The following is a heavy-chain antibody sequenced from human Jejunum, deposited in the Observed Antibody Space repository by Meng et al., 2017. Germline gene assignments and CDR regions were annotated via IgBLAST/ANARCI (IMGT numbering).Heavy chain of an antibody. V-gene: IGHV1-18*01. CDR3: ARDYSGTSYRYSDY. D-gene: IGHD1-26*01. CDR1: GYTFTSYG. Sequence: QIQLVPSGDEVTNPWASVKVSCKTSGYTFTSYGISWVRQAPGQGLEWMGWISVYHGNTNYAQKLQGRVTMTTDTSTSTAYMELRSLRSDDTAVYFCARDYSGTSYRYSDYWGQGTLVTVSS. J-gene: IGHJ4*02. CDR2: ISVYHGNT.